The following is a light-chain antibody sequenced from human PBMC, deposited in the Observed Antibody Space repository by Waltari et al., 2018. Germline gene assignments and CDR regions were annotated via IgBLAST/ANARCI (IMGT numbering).Light chain of an antibody. Sequence: QSALTQPASVSGSPGQSIPIPCTGTTRDVGNYNLVSWYQQVPGRAPKLMIYENSRRPSDISHRFSGSKSGNTASLTISGLQAEDEADYYCCSFASSRTWVFGGGTKLTVL. J-gene: IGLJ3*02. CDR3: CSFASSRTWV. CDR2: ENS. CDR1: TRDVGNYNL. V-gene: IGLV2-23*01.